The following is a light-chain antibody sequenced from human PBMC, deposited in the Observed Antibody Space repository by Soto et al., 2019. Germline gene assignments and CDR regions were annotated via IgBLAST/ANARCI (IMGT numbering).Light chain of an antibody. Sequence: DIVMTQSPDSLTVSLGERATINCKSSQSVLYSSNNKNYLAWYQQKPGQPPKLLIYWASTRESRVPDRFSGSGSGTEFTLTISSLQAEDVAVYYCQQYYTTPRTFGQGTKVEIK. CDR2: WAS. J-gene: IGKJ1*01. CDR3: QQYYTTPRT. V-gene: IGKV4-1*01. CDR1: QSVLYSSNNKNY.